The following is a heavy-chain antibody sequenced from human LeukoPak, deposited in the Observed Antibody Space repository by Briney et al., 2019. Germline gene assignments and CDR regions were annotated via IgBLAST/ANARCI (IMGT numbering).Heavy chain of an antibody. CDR3: ATDRRYCSGGGCSYWYFDL. D-gene: IGHD2-15*01. V-gene: IGHV1-24*01. Sequence: ASVKVSCKVSGYTLTELSMHWVRQAPGKGLEWMGGFDPEDGETIYAQKFQGRVTMTEDTSTDTAYMELSSLRSEDTAVYYCATDRRYCSGGGCSYWYFDLWGRGTLVTVSS. J-gene: IGHJ2*01. CDR2: FDPEDGET. CDR1: GYTLTELS.